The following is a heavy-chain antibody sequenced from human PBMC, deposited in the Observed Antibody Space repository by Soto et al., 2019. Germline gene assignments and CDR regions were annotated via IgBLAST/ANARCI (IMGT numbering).Heavy chain of an antibody. Sequence: EVQLVESGGGLVQPGGSLKLSCAASGFTFSGSAMHWVRQASGKGLEWVGRIRSKANSYATAYAASVKGRFTISRDDSKNTAYLQMNSLKTEDTAVYYCTGNNYDDDYWGQGTLVTVSS. CDR2: IRSKANSYAT. V-gene: IGHV3-73*02. CDR3: TGNNYDDDY. J-gene: IGHJ4*02. D-gene: IGHD4-17*01. CDR1: GFTFSGSA.